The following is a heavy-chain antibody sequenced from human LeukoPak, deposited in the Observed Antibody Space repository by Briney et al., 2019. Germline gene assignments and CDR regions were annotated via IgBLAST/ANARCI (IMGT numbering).Heavy chain of an antibody. J-gene: IGHJ4*02. CDR3: ATGGPNDYFSGSYFEY. V-gene: IGHV1-24*01. CDR2: FDPDTVEI. Sequence: ASVKVSCKVSGYTLKEVSIHWVRQPPGKGLEWMGGFDPDTVEITYAQNLQGRVTMTEDSSTNTAYLELSSLRSEDTAVYYCATGGPNDYFSGSYFEYWGQGTLLTVSS. D-gene: IGHD1-26*01. CDR1: GYTLKEVS.